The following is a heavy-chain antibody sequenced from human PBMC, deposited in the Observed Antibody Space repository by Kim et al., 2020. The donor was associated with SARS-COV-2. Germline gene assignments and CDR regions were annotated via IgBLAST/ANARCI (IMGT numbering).Heavy chain of an antibody. CDR3: ARLFDDYDVPSYFDY. D-gene: IGHD3-22*01. V-gene: IGHV4-4*08. CDR1: GGSISTYY. Sequence: SETLSLTCTVSGGSISTYYWSWIRQPPGKGLEWIGYVYPMGTTIYNPSIKGRVTMFSAASRNQFFLSLTSVTATDTAVYYCARLFDDYDVPSYFDYWGPG. J-gene: IGHJ4*02. CDR2: VYPMGTT.